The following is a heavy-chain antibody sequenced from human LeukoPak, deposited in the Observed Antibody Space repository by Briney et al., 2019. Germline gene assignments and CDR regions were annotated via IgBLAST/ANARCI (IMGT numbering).Heavy chain of an antibody. CDR1: GFTFSSYA. V-gene: IGHV3-74*01. Sequence: PGGSLRLSCAASGFTFSSYAMTWVRQAPGTGLEWVSGINSDGSSTSYADSVKGRFTISRDNAKNTLHLQMNSLRAEDTAVYYCARDSGSYKRDDAFDIWGQGTMVTVSS. CDR3: ARDSGSYKRDDAFDI. J-gene: IGHJ3*02. D-gene: IGHD1-26*01. CDR2: INSDGSST.